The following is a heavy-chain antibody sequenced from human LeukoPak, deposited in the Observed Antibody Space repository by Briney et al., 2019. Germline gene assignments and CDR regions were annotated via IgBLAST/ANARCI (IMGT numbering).Heavy chain of an antibody. CDR2: INNDGSDT. CDR1: GFTFSTFW. D-gene: IGHD1-26*01. Sequence: PGGSLRLSCAASGFTFSTFWMHWVRQAPGKGLVWVSQINNDGSDTNYADSVKGRFTISRDNAKNTVYLQMNSLSAEDTAVYYSARDPLLWELPSDFWGQGTLVTVSS. V-gene: IGHV3-74*01. J-gene: IGHJ4*02. CDR3: ARDPLLWELPSDF.